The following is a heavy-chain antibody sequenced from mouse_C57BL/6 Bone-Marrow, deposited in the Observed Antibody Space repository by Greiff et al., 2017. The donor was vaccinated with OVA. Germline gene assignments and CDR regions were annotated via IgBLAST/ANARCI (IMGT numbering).Heavy chain of an antibody. CDR1: GYTFTDYY. J-gene: IGHJ1*01. CDR3: ARGGYYGSSYWYFDV. D-gene: IGHD1-1*01. V-gene: IGHV1-77*01. Sequence: QVQLQQSGAELVKPGASVKISCKASGYTFTDYYINWVKQRPGQGLEWIGKIGPGSGSTYYNEKFKGKATLTADKSSSTAYMQLSSLTSEDSAAYFYARGGYYGSSYWYFDVWGPGTTVTVSS. CDR2: IGPGSGST.